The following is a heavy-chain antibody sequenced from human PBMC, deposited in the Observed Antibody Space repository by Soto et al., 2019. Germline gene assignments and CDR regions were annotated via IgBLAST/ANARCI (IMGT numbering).Heavy chain of an antibody. D-gene: IGHD3-22*01. Sequence: GGSLRLSCAASGFTFSSYWMHWVRQVPGKGLVWVSRINSEGTGTIYADSVKGRFTISRDNAKNTLYLQMNSLRAEDTAVYYCVRDYDSSGYNSDYWGQGTPVTVYS. V-gene: IGHV3-74*01. J-gene: IGHJ4*02. CDR3: VRDYDSSGYNSDY. CDR1: GFTFSSYW. CDR2: INSEGTGT.